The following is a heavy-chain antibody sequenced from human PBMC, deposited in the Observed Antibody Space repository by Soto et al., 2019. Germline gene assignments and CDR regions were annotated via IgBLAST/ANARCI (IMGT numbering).Heavy chain of an antibody. CDR3: ARDTRYCSGGSCYSGSSLDY. CDR2: ISSSGSTI. V-gene: IGHV3-11*01. Sequence: GGSLRLSCAASGFTFSDYYMSWIRQAPGKGLEWVSYISSSGSTIYYADSVKGRFTISRENAKNSLYLQMNSLRAEDTAVYYCARDTRYCSGGSCYSGSSLDYWGQGTLVTVSS. J-gene: IGHJ4*02. D-gene: IGHD2-15*01. CDR1: GFTFSDYY.